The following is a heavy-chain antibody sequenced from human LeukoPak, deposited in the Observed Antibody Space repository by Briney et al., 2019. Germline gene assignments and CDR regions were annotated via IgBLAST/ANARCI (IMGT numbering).Heavy chain of an antibody. CDR3: ARGIYYHSGLDY. CDR2: IVVGSGNT. Sequence: SVKVSCKASGFTFTSSAMQWVRQARGQRLEWIGWIVVGSGNTNYAQKFQERVTITRDMSTSTAYMELSSLRSEDTAVYYCARGIYYHSGLDYWGQGTLVTVSS. J-gene: IGHJ4*02. V-gene: IGHV1-58*02. D-gene: IGHD3-10*01. CDR1: GFTFTSSA.